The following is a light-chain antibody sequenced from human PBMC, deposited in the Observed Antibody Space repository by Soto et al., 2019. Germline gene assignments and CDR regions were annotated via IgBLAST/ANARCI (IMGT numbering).Light chain of an antibody. CDR2: TND. Sequence: QSVLTQPPSASGTPGQRVTISCSGSSSNIESNPVYWYQQLPGMAPRLLIHTNDRRPSGVPVRFSGSKSGTSAYLAISGRQSEEEADYYWLAGDDRLNGKLFGTGTKVTVL. CDR1: SSNIESNP. J-gene: IGLJ1*01. V-gene: IGLV1-44*01. CDR3: LAGDDRLNGKL.